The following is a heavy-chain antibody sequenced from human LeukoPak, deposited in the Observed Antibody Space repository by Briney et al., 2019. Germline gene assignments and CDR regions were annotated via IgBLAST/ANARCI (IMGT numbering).Heavy chain of an antibody. V-gene: IGHV1-69*05. Sequence: GSSVKVPCKASGGTFSSYAISWVRQAPGQGLEWMGRIIPIFGTANYAQKFQGRVTITTDESTSTAYMELSSLRSEDTAVYYCAREDAPYSSSWYYWGQGTLVTVSS. CDR1: GGTFSSYA. J-gene: IGHJ4*02. CDR3: AREDAPYSSSWYY. CDR2: IIPIFGTA. D-gene: IGHD6-13*01.